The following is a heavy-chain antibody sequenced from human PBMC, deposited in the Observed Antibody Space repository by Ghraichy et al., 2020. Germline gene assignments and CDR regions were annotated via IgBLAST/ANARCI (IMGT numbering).Heavy chain of an antibody. CDR1: GFTFSSYW. Sequence: LRLSCAASGFTFSSYWMSWVRQAPGKGLEWVANIKQDGSEKYYVDSVKGRFTISRDNAKNSLYLQMNSLRAEDTAVYYCASSTYVEMATINYWGQGTLVTVSS. V-gene: IGHV3-7*01. D-gene: IGHD5-24*01. CDR3: ASSTYVEMATINY. J-gene: IGHJ4*02. CDR2: IKQDGSEK.